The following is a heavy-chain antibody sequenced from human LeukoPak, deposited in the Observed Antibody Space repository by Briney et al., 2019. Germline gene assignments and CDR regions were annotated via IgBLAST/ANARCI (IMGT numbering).Heavy chain of an antibody. Sequence: PSETLSLTCTVSGGSISSSSYYWGWIRQPPGKGLEWIGSIYYSGSTYYNPSLKSRVTISVDTSKNQFSLKLSSVTAADTAVYYCARESPSDYYDSSGYGDFDYWGQGTLVTVSS. CDR1: GGSISSSSYY. J-gene: IGHJ4*02. CDR3: ARESPSDYYDSSGYGDFDY. D-gene: IGHD3-22*01. V-gene: IGHV4-39*02. CDR2: IYYSGST.